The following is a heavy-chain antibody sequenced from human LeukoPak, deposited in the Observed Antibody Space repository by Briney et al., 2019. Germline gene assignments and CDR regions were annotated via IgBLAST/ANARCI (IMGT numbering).Heavy chain of an antibody. J-gene: IGHJ4*02. D-gene: IGHD1-26*01. CDR2: IYPGDSDT. CDR1: GYSFTSYW. CDR3: ARHVRDLWEDITTSLDC. Sequence: GESLKISCKGSGYSFTSYWIGWVRQRPGKGLEWMGIIYPGDSDTKYSPSFRDHVTISADTSISTAYLQWDSLKASDTAIYFCARHVRDLWEDITTSLDCWGQGTLVTVSS. V-gene: IGHV5-51*01.